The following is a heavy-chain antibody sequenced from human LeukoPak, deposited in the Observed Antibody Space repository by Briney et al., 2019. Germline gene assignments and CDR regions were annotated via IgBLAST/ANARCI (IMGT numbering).Heavy chain of an antibody. D-gene: IGHD6-13*01. Sequence: ETLSLTCTVSGGSISSSSYYWGWVRQAPGKGLEWVSVIYSGGSTYYADSVKGRFTISRDNSKNTLYLQMNSLRAEDTAVYYCARVWQQEWGQGTLVTVFS. CDR1: GGSISSSSYY. CDR3: ARVWQQE. J-gene: IGHJ4*02. V-gene: IGHV3-53*01. CDR2: IYSGGST.